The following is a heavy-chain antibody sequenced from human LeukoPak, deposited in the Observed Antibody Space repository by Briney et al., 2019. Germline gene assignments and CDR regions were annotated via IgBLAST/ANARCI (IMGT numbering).Heavy chain of an antibody. Sequence: SETLSLTCTVSGGSISSSSYYWGWIRQPPGKGLEWIGEINHSGSTNYNPSLKSRVTISVDTSKNQFSLKLSSVTAADTAVYYCARKSSGWYLYYFDYWGQGTLVTVSS. CDR1: GGSISSSSYY. V-gene: IGHV4-39*07. CDR2: INHSGST. D-gene: IGHD6-19*01. J-gene: IGHJ4*02. CDR3: ARKSSGWYLYYFDY.